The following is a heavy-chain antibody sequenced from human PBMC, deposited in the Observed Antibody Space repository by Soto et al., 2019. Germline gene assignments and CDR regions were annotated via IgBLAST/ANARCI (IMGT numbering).Heavy chain of an antibody. D-gene: IGHD2-21*01. CDR3: AAENADCGRAAGY. Sequence: SVKVACKASGYTFPCYYMHWVRQAPGQGLEWIGWIVVGSGNTNYAQKFQERVTITRDMSTSTAYMELSSLRSEDTAVYSCAAENADCGRAAGYWGQGTLVTVSS. CDR1: GYTFPCYY. J-gene: IGHJ4*02. V-gene: IGHV1-58*02. CDR2: IVVGSGNT.